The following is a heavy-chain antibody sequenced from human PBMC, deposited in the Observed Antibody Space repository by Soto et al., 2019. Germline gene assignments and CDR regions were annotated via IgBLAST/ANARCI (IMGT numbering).Heavy chain of an antibody. CDR3: ARRGYSSGWYGYYYMDV. Sequence: SETLSLTCTVSGGSISSYYWSWIRQPPGKGLEWIGYIYYSGSTNYNPSLKSRVTISVDTSKNQFSLKLSSVTASDTAVYYCARRGYSSGWYGYYYMDVWGKGITVTVSS. CDR2: IYYSGST. V-gene: IGHV4-59*01. D-gene: IGHD6-19*01. CDR1: GGSISSYY. J-gene: IGHJ6*03.